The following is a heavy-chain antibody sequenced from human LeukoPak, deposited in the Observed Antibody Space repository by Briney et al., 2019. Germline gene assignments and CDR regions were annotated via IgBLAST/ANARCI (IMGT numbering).Heavy chain of an antibody. CDR1: GFTFSSYS. J-gene: IGHJ5*02. CDR2: ISSSSSYI. D-gene: IGHD3-22*01. Sequence: GGSLRLSCAASGFTFSSYSMNWVRQAPGKGLEWVSSISSSSSYIYYADSVKGRFTISRDNAKNTLYLQMNSLRAEDTAVYYCARVGLRRHIYDSSGHRGFDPWGQGTLVTVSS. CDR3: ARVGLRRHIYDSSGHRGFDP. V-gene: IGHV3-21*01.